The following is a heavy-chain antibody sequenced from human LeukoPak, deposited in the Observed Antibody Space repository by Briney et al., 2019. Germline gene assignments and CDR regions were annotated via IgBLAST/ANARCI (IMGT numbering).Heavy chain of an antibody. CDR2: INPNSGGT. J-gene: IGHJ5*02. V-gene: IGHV1-2*02. D-gene: IGHD3-22*01. CDR1: GYTFTGYY. CDR3: ARDPTVGYDSSGYYQVNWFDP. Sequence: ASVKVSCKASGYTFTGYYMHWVRQAPGQGLEWMGWINPNSGGTNYAQKFQGRVTMTRDTSISTAYMELSRLRPDDTAVYYCARDPTVGYDSSGYYQVNWFDPWGQGTLVTVSS.